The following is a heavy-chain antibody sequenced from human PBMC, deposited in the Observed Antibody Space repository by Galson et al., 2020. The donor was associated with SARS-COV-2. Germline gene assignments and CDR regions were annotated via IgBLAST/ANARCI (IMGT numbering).Heavy chain of an antibody. CDR2: IHWDDDK. Sequence: KMSGPPLAKPTQTLTLTCTFSGFPLRTSGVGVGWIRQPPGKALECLALIHWDDDKRYSPSLKSRLNITKDTSKNQVVLTMTNMDPVDTATYYGAHGNYGSGSAGDMDVWGQGTTVTVSS. CDR3: AHGNYGSGSAGDMDV. V-gene: IGHV2-5*02. CDR1: GFPLRTSGVG. J-gene: IGHJ6*02. D-gene: IGHD3-10*01.